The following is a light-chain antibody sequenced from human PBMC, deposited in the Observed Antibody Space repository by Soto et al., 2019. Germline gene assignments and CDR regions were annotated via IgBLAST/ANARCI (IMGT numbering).Light chain of an antibody. V-gene: IGKV3-15*01. J-gene: IGKJ4*01. CDR2: DTS. Sequence: EIVMTQSPATLSVSPGEGATLSCRASQSVSIHLAWYQQKPGQAPRLLIYDTSTRATGIPARFSGSGSGTEFTLTISSLQSEDSAVYYCHQYNNWLALTFGGGTKVDIK. CDR3: HQYNNWLALT. CDR1: QSVSIH.